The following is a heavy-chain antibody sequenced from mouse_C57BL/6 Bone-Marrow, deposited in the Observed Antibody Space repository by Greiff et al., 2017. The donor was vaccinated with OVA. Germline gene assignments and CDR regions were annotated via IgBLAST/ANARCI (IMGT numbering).Heavy chain of an antibody. CDR1: GFNIKDDY. Sequence: EVKLVESGAELVRPGASVKLSCTASGFNIKDDYMHWVKQRPEQGLEWIGWIDPENGDTEYASKFQGKATITADTSSNTAYLQLSSLTSEDTAVYYCSYDWFAYWGQGTLVTVSA. CDR3: SYDWFAY. J-gene: IGHJ3*01. V-gene: IGHV14-4*01. CDR2: IDPENGDT. D-gene: IGHD1-1*01.